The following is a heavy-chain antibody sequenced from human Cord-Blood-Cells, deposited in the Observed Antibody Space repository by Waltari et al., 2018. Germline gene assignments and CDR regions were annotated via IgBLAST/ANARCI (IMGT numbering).Heavy chain of an antibody. J-gene: IGHJ3*02. CDR3: AKDRRSWGELCAFDI. CDR1: GFNFSSYA. Sequence: EVQLLESGGGLVQPGGSLRLSCAASGFNFSSYAMSWCRQAPGKGLGWVSAISGSGVSTYYADSGKGRFTISRDNSKNTLYLQMNSLRAEDTAVYYCAKDRRSWGELCAFDIWGQGTMVTVSS. D-gene: IGHD7-27*01. V-gene: IGHV3-23*01. CDR2: ISGSGVST.